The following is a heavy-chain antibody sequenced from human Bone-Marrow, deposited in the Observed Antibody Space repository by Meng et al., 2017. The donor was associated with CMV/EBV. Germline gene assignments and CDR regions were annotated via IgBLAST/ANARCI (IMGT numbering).Heavy chain of an antibody. D-gene: IGHD6-13*01. CDR2: INPNSGGT. CDR1: GYTFTGYD. Sequence: ASVKVSCKASGYTFTGYDMHWVRQAPGQGLEWMGWINPNSGGTNYAQKLQGRVTMTRDTSISTAYMALSRLRAGHTAVYYCARGHTRSWYQAYDYWGQGTLVIVSS. CDR3: ARGHTRSWYQAYDY. J-gene: IGHJ4*02. V-gene: IGHV1-2*02.